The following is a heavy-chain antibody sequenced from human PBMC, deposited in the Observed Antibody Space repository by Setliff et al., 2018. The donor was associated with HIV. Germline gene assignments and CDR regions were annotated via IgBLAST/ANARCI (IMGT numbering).Heavy chain of an antibody. D-gene: IGHD4-4*01. J-gene: IGHJ3*02. CDR3: AKGESDYTSGSNDAFDI. V-gene: IGHV3-33*03. Sequence: GGSLRLSCAASGFTFRDYAMHWVRQAPGKGLEWVAYIWYDGSRKYYADSVKGRFTISRDNTKNPLYLQANSLRAEDTAVYYCAKGESDYTSGSNDAFDIWGQGTVVTVSS. CDR1: GFTFRDYA. CDR2: IWYDGSRK.